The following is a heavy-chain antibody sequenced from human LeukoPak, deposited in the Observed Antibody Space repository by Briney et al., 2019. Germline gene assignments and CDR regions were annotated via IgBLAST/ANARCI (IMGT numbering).Heavy chain of an antibody. CDR2: ISYDGSNE. V-gene: IGHV3-30*04. J-gene: IGHJ4*02. CDR1: GFTFSSYV. D-gene: IGHD5-12*01. CDR3: ARGPSGYHNT. Sequence: GGSLRLSCAASGFTFSSYVMHWVRQAPGKGLEWVAIISYDGSNEYYADSVKGRFTISRANSKNTLYLQMNSLRAEDTAVYYCARGPSGYHNTGGQGTLVTVSS.